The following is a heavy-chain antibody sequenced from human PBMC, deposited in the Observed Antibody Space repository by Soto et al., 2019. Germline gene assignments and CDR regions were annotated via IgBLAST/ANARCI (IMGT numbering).Heavy chain of an antibody. CDR3: ARAGVGAALLGMDV. D-gene: IGHD1-26*01. J-gene: IGHJ6*02. CDR2: INPNSGGT. Sequence: ASVKVSCKASGYTFTGYYMHWVRQAPGQGLEWMGWINPNSGGTNYARKFQGRVTMTRDPSISTAYMELSRLRSDDTAVYYCARAGVGAALLGMDVWGQGTTVTVSS. V-gene: IGHV1-2*02. CDR1: GYTFTGYY.